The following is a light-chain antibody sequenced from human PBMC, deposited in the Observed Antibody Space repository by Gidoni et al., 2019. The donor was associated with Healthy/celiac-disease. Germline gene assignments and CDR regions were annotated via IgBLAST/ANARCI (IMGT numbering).Light chain of an antibody. CDR2: LGS. CDR1: QSLLHSNGYNY. V-gene: IGKV2-28*01. CDR3: MQALQTPFT. J-gene: IGKJ5*01. Sequence: DIVMNQSPLSLPVTPGEPASISCRSSQSLLHSNGYNYLDWYLQKPGQSPQLLIYLGSNRASGVPDRFSGSGSGTDFTLKISRVEAEDFGVYYCMQALQTPFTFGQGTRLEIK.